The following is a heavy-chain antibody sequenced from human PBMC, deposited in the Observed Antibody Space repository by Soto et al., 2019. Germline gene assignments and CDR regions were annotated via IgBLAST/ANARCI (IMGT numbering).Heavy chain of an antibody. CDR2: INGYTGKT. J-gene: IGHJ5*02. D-gene: IGHD6-13*01. Sequence: QVQLVQSGGEVMKPGASVKVSCKASGYTFSNYGVNWVRQAPKQGLAWMGWINGYTGKTNYAHKGPGRVTLTTDTSTSTVYMELSSLTSDDSAVYYLSRGSSPADLDLCGQGTLVTVSS. V-gene: IGHV1-18*04. CDR3: SRGSSPADLDL. CDR1: GYTFSNYG.